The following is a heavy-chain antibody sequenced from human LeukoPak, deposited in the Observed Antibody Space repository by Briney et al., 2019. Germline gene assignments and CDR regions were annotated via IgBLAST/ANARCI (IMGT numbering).Heavy chain of an antibody. CDR2: IYRDGNT. Sequence: GGSLRLSCAASGFTVSNNYMSWVRQAPGKGLEWVSLIYRDGNTNYADSVKGRFAISRDKSKNTLSLQMNSLRAEGTAVYYCAGESEPAGLAFDIWGQGTMVTVSS. CDR3: AGESEPAGLAFDI. CDR1: GFTVSNNY. J-gene: IGHJ3*02. V-gene: IGHV3-66*01. D-gene: IGHD1-14*01.